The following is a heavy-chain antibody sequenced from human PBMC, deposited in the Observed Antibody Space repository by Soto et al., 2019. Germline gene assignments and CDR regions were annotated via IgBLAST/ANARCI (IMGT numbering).Heavy chain of an antibody. CDR3: AREAGSSSSGDWFDP. CDR2: IYYSGST. J-gene: IGHJ5*02. V-gene: IGHV4-30-4*01. Sequence: SETLSLTCAVDGGYFSDYCWSWIRQPPGKGLEWIGYIYYSGSTYYNPSLKSRVTISVDTSKNQFSLKLSSVTAADTAVYYCAREAGSSSSGDWFDPWGQGTLVTVSS. CDR1: GGYFSDYC. D-gene: IGHD6-6*01.